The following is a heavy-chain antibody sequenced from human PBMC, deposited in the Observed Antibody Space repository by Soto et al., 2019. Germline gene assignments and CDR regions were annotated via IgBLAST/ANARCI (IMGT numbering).Heavy chain of an antibody. CDR3: ATRYSYVHF. Sequence: APVKVSSKSSGYAFTGYYIHWVRQAPGQGLEWMGWINPNSGDTNYAQKFQGRVTMTRDTSFSTAYMELSSLRSDDTAVYYCATRYSYVHFWGQGTLVTVSS. V-gene: IGHV1-2*02. CDR1: GYAFTGYY. CDR2: INPNSGDT. D-gene: IGHD5-18*01. J-gene: IGHJ4*02.